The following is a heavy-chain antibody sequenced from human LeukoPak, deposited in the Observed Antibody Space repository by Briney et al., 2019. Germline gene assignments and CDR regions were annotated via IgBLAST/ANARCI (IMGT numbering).Heavy chain of an antibody. J-gene: IGHJ4*02. D-gene: IGHD5-18*01. V-gene: IGHV1-46*01. CDR3: ARADTAMVDDY. CDR1: GYTFTSCY. CDR2: INPSGGST. Sequence: ASVKVSCKASGYTFTSCYMHWVRQAPGQGLEWMGIINPSGGSTSYAQKFQGRVTMTRDTSTSTVYMELSSLRSEDTAVYYCARADTAMVDDYWGQGTLVTVSS.